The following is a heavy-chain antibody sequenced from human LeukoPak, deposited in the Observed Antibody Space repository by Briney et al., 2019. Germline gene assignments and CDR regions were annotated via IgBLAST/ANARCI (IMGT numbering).Heavy chain of an antibody. CDR2: IYYSGST. V-gene: IGHV4-59*01. CDR1: GGSISSYY. D-gene: IGHD2-21*02. CDR3: ARSLSVVTRFDY. J-gene: IGHJ4*02. Sequence: PSETLSLTCTVSGGSISSYYWSWIRQPPGKGLEWIGYIYYSGSTNYNPSLKSRVTISVDTSKNQFSLKLSSVTAADTAVYYGARSLSVVTRFDYWGQGTLVTVSS.